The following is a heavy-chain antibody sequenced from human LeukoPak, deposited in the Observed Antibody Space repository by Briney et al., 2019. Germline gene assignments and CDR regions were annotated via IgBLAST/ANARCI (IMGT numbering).Heavy chain of an antibody. CDR3: ARDRYSYGLFDY. CDR2: IYYSGST. CDR1: GGSISSYY. Sequence: SETLSLTCTVSGGSISSYYWSWIRQPPGKGLEWIGYIYYSGSTNYNPSLKSRVTISVDTSKNKFSLKLSSVTAADTAVYYCARDRYSYGLFDYWGQGTLVTVSS. J-gene: IGHJ4*02. D-gene: IGHD5-18*01. V-gene: IGHV4-59*01.